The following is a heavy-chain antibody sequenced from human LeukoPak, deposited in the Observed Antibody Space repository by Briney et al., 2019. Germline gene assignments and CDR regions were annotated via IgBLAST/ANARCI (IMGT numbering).Heavy chain of an antibody. D-gene: IGHD5-18*01. V-gene: IGHV4-39*01. J-gene: IGHJ3*02. CDR3: ARQRGYYDVFDI. CDR1: GGSISSSSDY. CDR2: MYNSGST. Sequence: SETLSLTXTVSGGSISSSSDYWGWIRQPPGKGLEWIGSMYNSGSTYYNPSLTSRVTISVDTSKNQFSLKLSSVTAADTAVYYCARQRGYYDVFDIWGQGTMVTVSS.